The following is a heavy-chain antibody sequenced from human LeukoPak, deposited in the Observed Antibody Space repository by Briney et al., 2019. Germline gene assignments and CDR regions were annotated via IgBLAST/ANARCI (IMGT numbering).Heavy chain of an antibody. CDR1: GFTFNDYY. J-gene: IGHJ5*02. Sequence: PGGSLRLSCAASGFTFNDYYMSWIRQAPGKGLEWLSCINIGGTNTRYADSVKGRFTISRDNAKKSLYLEMNNLRAEDTAVYYCATDGAGFDTWGQGVLVTVSS. V-gene: IGHV3-11*01. CDR3: ATDGAGFDT. CDR2: INIGGTNT.